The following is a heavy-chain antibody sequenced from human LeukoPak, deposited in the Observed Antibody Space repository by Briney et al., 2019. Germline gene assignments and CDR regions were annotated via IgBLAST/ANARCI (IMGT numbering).Heavy chain of an antibody. CDR3: TRAWYFDL. Sequence: SETLSLTCAVYGGSFSGYYWSWIRQPPGKGLEWIGEINHSGSTNYNPSLKSRVTISVDTSKNQFSLKLSSVTAADTAVYYCTRAWYFDLWGRGTLVTVSS. J-gene: IGHJ2*01. V-gene: IGHV4-34*01. CDR1: GGSFSGYY. CDR2: INHSGST.